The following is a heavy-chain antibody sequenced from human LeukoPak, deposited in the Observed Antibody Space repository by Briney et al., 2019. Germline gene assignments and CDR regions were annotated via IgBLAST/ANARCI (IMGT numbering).Heavy chain of an antibody. Sequence: PGGSLRLSCAASGFTFSSYSMNWVRQAPGKGLEWVSGISSSGGSTYYAGSVKGRFTISRDNSKNTLHVQMSSLRAEDTAVYYCARTDGASYYYYYMDVWGKGTTVTVSS. V-gene: IGHV3-23*01. D-gene: IGHD1-1*01. CDR1: GFTFSSYS. CDR2: ISSSGGST. J-gene: IGHJ6*03. CDR3: ARTDGASYYYYYMDV.